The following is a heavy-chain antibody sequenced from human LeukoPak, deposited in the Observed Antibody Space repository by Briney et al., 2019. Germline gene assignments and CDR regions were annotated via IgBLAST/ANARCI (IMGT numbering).Heavy chain of an antibody. D-gene: IGHD2-15*01. CDR2: ISDDGNHK. V-gene: IGHV3-30-3*01. CDR3: ARDKSRNGGIDY. Sequence: GGSLRLSCAASGFTFSSYAMYWVRQAPGRGLEWVAVISDDGNHKYYADSVKGRFTISRDNSKNTLYLQMDSLRTEDTAVYYCARDKSRNGGIDYWGQGTLVTVSS. CDR1: GFTFSSYA. J-gene: IGHJ4*02.